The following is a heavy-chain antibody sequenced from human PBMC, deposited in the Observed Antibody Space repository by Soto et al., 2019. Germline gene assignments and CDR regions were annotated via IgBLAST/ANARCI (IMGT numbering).Heavy chain of an antibody. CDR1: GASISSYNY. J-gene: IGHJ4*02. CDR3: ARREGSDWYENY. D-gene: IGHD6-19*01. Sequence: SETLSLTCNVSGASISSYNYWGWFRQPPGKGLEWIGRIIYSGDIMYNPYLQSRLTLFVDKSKNQFSLNLTSVTAADTAVYYCARREGSDWYENYWGQGTLVTVSS. CDR2: IIYSGDI. V-gene: IGHV4-39*07.